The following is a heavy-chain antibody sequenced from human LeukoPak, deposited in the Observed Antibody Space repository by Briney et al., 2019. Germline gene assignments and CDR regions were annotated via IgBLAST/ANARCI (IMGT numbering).Heavy chain of an antibody. CDR3: AELGITMIGGV. CDR1: GFTFSSYW. CDR2: INQDGREK. J-gene: IGHJ6*04. D-gene: IGHD3-10*02. V-gene: IGHV3-7*01. Sequence: GGSLRLPCAASGFTFSSYWMSWVRQAPGKGLEWVANINQDGREKYYVGSVKGRFTISRDNAKNSLYLQMNSLRAEDTAVYYCAELGITMIGGVWGKGTTVTISS.